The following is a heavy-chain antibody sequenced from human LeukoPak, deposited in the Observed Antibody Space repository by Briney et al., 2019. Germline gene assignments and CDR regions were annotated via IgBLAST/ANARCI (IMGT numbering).Heavy chain of an antibody. CDR1: GGSISSYY. CDR2: IYTSGST. Sequence: PSETLSLTCTVSGGSISSYYWSWIRQPAGKGLEWIGRIYTSGSTNYNPSPKSRVTMSVDMSTNQFSLKLSSVTAADTAVYYCARAGDSSGYEYYFDYWGQGTLVTVSS. CDR3: ARAGDSSGYEYYFDY. D-gene: IGHD3-22*01. J-gene: IGHJ4*02. V-gene: IGHV4-4*07.